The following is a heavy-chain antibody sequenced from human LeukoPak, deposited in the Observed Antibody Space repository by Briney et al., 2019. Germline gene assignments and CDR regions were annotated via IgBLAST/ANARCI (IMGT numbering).Heavy chain of an antibody. CDR3: ARPPYGGNSSPFDY. D-gene: IGHD4-23*01. V-gene: IGHV1-18*01. J-gene: IGHJ4*02. CDR1: GYTFTSYG. Sequence: ASAKVSCKASGYTFTSYGISWVRQTPGQGLERMGWISAYNDNTNYAQKPQGRVTMTTDTSTSTAYMELRNLRSDDPAVYYCARPPYGGNSSPFDYWGQGTLVTVSS. CDR2: ISAYNDNT.